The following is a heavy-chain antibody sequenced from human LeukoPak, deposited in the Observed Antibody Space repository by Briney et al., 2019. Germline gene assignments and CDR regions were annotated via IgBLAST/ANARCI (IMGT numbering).Heavy chain of an antibody. CDR2: IGVYNGNT. CDR1: GYTFTDHY. D-gene: IGHD2-2*01. J-gene: IGHJ4*02. Sequence: ASVKVSCKASGYTFTDHYIHWVRQAPGPGLEWMGLIGVYNGNTNYSQKLQGRVTMTTDTSTCTAYMELSSLTSDDTAVYFCARDHQYDFDYWGQGTLVTVSS. CDR3: ARDHQYDFDY. V-gene: IGHV1-18*04.